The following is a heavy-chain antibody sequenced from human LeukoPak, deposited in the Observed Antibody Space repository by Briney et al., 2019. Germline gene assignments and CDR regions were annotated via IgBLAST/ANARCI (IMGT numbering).Heavy chain of an antibody. CDR1: GFTFSSYG. D-gene: IGHD5-18*01. CDR2: ISYDGSSK. V-gene: IGHV3-30*18. Sequence: GGSLRLSCAASGFTFSSYGMHWVRQAPGKGLEWVAVISYDGSSKYYADSVKGRFTISRDNSKNTLYLQMNSLRAEYTAVYYCAKEMGYSYGDFDYWGQGTLVTVSS. CDR3: AKEMGYSYGDFDY. J-gene: IGHJ4*02.